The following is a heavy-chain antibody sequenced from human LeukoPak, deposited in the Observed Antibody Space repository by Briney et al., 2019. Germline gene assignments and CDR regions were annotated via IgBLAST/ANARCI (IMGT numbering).Heavy chain of an antibody. CDR1: GYTFISYY. J-gene: IGHJ4*02. Sequence: ASVKVSCKASGYTFISYYMHWERQAPGQGLEWMGMINPSGGCTSYAQKFQGRVTMTRDTSISTVYMERSRLRSDETPVYYCVRVWLNHDYDRSGYYFYLDYWGQETLVPLSS. CDR3: VRVWLNHDYDRSGYYFYLDY. D-gene: IGHD3-22*01. V-gene: IGHV1-46*01. CDR2: INPSGGCT.